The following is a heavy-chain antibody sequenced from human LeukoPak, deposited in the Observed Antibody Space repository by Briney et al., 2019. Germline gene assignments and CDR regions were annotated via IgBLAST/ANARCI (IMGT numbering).Heavy chain of an antibody. V-gene: IGHV3-23*01. D-gene: IGHD3-22*01. CDR2: ISGSGGST. CDR1: GFTFSSYA. CDR3: AKDLRRANYYESSGYVDY. Sequence: PGGSLRLSCAASGFTFSSYAMSWVRQAPGKGLEWVSAISGSGGSTYYADSVKGRFTISRDNSKNTLYLQMNSLRAEDTAVYYCAKDLRRANYYESSGYVDYWGQGTLVTVSS. J-gene: IGHJ4*02.